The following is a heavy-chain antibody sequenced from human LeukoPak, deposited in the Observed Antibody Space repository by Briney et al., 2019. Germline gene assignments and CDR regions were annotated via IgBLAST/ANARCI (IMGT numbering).Heavy chain of an antibody. J-gene: IGHJ4*02. V-gene: IGHV4-34*01. CDR2: INHSGST. CDR1: GGSFSGYY. CDR3: ARNGDGYNEIPFDY. Sequence: KPSETLSLTCAVYGGSFSGYYWSWIRQPPGKGLEWIGEINHSGSTNYNPSLKSRVTISVDTFKNQFSLKLSSVTAADTAVYYCARNGDGYNEIPFDYWGQGTLVTVSS. D-gene: IGHD5-24*01.